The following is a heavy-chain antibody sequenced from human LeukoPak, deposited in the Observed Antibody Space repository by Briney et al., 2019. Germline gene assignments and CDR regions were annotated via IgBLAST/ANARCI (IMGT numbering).Heavy chain of an antibody. CDR2: KYYSGST. Sequence: PSETLSLTCDVSGVSINTCCYYWPWIRQPPGKGLEWIGYKYYSGSTRYNSSLRSRLTISLDSSKNQFSLRLTSVTAADTAVYYCARGRSYGFDFDSWGPGTLVIVSS. CDR3: ARGRSYGFDFDS. D-gene: IGHD5-18*01. CDR1: GVSINTCCYY. V-gene: IGHV4-61*01. J-gene: IGHJ4*02.